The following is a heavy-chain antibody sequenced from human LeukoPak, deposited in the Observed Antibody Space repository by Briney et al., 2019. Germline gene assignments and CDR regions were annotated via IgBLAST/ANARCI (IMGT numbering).Heavy chain of an antibody. CDR3: ARGRQQLPTHPSYYYYYYMDV. CDR2: ISSSSIYI. J-gene: IGHJ6*03. Sequence: GGSLRLSCAASGFTFSSYSMNWVRQAPGKGLEWFSSISSSSIYIYYADSVKGRFTISRDNAKNSLYLQMNSLRAEDTAVYYCARGRQQLPTHPSYYYYYYMDVWGKGTTVTVSS. D-gene: IGHD6-13*01. V-gene: IGHV3-21*01. CDR1: GFTFSSYS.